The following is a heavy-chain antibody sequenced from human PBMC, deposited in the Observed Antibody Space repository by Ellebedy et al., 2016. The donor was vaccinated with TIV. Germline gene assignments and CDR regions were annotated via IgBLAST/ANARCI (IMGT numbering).Heavy chain of an antibody. CDR1: GFTFSTSA. CDR3: ARSYGSGGDFDS. D-gene: IGHD3-10*01. Sequence: GESLKISCAASGFTFSTSAMHWVRQAPGKGLEWVAVISFEGSKKYYTDSVKGRFTISRDNSTNTLYLQVNSLRAEDTAVYYCARSYGSGGDFDSWGQGTQVTVSS. J-gene: IGHJ4*02. CDR2: ISFEGSKK. V-gene: IGHV3-30*10.